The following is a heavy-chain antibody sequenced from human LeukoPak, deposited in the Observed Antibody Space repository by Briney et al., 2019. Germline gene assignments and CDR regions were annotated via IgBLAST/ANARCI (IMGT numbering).Heavy chain of an antibody. CDR3: ARCGGVGATHFDY. CDR1: GGSFSGYY. V-gene: IGHV4-34*01. J-gene: IGHJ4*02. D-gene: IGHD1-26*01. Sequence: SETLSLTCAVYGGSFSGYYWSWIRQPPGKGLEWIGEINHSGSTNYNPSLRSRVTISVDTSKNQFSLKLSSVTAADTAVYYCARCGGVGATHFDYWGQGTLVTVSS. CDR2: INHSGST.